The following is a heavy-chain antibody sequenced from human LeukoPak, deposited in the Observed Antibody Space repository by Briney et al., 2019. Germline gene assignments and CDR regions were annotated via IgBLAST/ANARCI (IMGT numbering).Heavy chain of an antibody. D-gene: IGHD4/OR15-4a*01. CDR1: GGSISSSSYY. Sequence: PSETLSLTCTVSGGSISSSSYYWGWIRQPPGKGLKWIGSIYYSGSTYYNPSLKNRVTISVDTPKNQFSLNLRSVTAADTAVYYCVRGPYGASISNWFDPWGQGLLVTVSS. CDR3: VRGPYGASISNWFDP. CDR2: IYYSGST. J-gene: IGHJ5*02. V-gene: IGHV4-39*01.